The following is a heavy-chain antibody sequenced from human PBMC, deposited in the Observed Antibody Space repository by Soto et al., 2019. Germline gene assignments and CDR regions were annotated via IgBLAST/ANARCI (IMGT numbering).Heavy chain of an antibody. CDR1: GGSISSGGYY. CDR2: IYYSGST. V-gene: IGHV4-31*03. D-gene: IGHD3-16*01. J-gene: IGHJ4*02. CDR3: ARVMGTYDYVWGSDPRIFYFDY. Sequence: SETLSLTCTVSGGSISSGGYYWSWIRQHPGKGLEWIGYIYYSGSTYYNPSLKSRVTISVDTSKNQFSLKLSSVTAADTAVYYCARVMGTYDYVWGSDPRIFYFDYWGQGTLVTVSS.